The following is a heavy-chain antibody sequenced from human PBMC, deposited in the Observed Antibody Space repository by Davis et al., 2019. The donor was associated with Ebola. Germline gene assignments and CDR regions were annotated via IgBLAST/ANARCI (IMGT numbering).Heavy chain of an antibody. V-gene: IGHV1-18*01. CDR1: GYTFTSYG. CDR2: ISAHNDNT. CDR3: ARDCGGDCYDYYFDY. Sequence: AASVKVSCKASGYTFTSYGISWVRQAPGQGLEWMGWISAHNDNTNYAQKLQGRVTMTTDTSTSTAYMELRSLRSDDTAVYYCARDCGGDCYDYYFDYWGQGTLVTVSS. J-gene: IGHJ4*02. D-gene: IGHD2-21*01.